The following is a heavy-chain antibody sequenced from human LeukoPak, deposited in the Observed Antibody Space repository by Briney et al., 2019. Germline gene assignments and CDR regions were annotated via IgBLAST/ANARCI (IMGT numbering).Heavy chain of an antibody. CDR3: ARGASGVYSVTTSWFDP. CDR1: GYTFTGYY. D-gene: IGHD4-17*01. V-gene: IGHV1-2*02. Sequence: ASVKASCKASGYTFTGYYMHWVRQAPGQGLEWMGWINPNSGGTNYAQKFQGRVTMTRDTSISTAYMELSRLRSDDTAVYYCARGASGVYSVTTSWFDPRGQGTLVTVSS. CDR2: INPNSGGT. J-gene: IGHJ5*02.